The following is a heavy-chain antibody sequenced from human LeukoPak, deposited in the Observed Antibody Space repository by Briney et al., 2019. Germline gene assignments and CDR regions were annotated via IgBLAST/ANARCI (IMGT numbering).Heavy chain of an antibody. V-gene: IGHV3-23*01. CDR3: AKQVPRVRGGWTEEGAYYFDY. CDR2: ISGSGGST. CDR1: GGTFISYA. D-gene: IGHD6-19*01. Sequence: ASVKVSCKASGGTFISYAMSWVRQAPGKGLEWVSAISGSGGSTYYADSVKGRFTISRDNSKNTLYLQMNSLRAEDTAVYYCAKQVPRVRGGWTEEGAYYFDYWGQGTLVTVSS. J-gene: IGHJ4*02.